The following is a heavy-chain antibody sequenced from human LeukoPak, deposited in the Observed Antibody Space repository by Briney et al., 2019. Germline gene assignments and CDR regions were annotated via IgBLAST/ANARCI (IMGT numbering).Heavy chain of an antibody. D-gene: IGHD2-15*01. Sequence: QAGGSLRLSCAASRFTSSSYWMHWVRQAPGKGLVWVSRINSDGSSTSYADSVKGRFTISRDNAKNTLYLQMNSLRAEDTAVYYCARRDVYCSGGSCYYYYYGMDVWGQGTTVTVSS. CDR1: RFTSSSYW. CDR3: ARRDVYCSGGSCYYYYYGMDV. J-gene: IGHJ6*02. V-gene: IGHV3-74*01. CDR2: INSDGSST.